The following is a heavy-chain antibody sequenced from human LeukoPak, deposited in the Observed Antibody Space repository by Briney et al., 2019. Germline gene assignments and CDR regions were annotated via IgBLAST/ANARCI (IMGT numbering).Heavy chain of an antibody. V-gene: IGHV4-59*01. J-gene: IGHJ5*02. CDR1: GGSISSYY. D-gene: IGHD2-2*01. Sequence: SETLSLTCTVSGGSISSYYWSWIRQPPGKGLEWIGYIYYSGSTNYNPSLKSRVTISVDTSKNQFSLKLSSVTAADTAVYYCARESPSSTSGYPASNWFDPWGQGTLVTVSS. CDR2: IYYSGST. CDR3: ARESPSSTSGYPASNWFDP.